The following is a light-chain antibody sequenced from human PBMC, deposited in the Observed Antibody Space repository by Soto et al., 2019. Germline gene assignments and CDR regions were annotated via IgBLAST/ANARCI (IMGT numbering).Light chain of an antibody. CDR3: QLSGSSPFP. CDR2: GAS. Sequence: HSRNTLTSSTWEKATLSCRASQSVSSSYLAWYQQKPGQAPRLLIYGASSRATGIPDRFSGSGSGTDFTLTICRLEPEDWAVYCCQLSGSSPFPFAAGTKVDIK. V-gene: IGKV3-20*01. CDR1: QSVSSSY. J-gene: IGKJ3*01.